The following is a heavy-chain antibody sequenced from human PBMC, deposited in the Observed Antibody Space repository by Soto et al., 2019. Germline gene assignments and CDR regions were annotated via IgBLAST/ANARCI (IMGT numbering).Heavy chain of an antibody. V-gene: IGHV3-49*04. CDR1: GFTFGDYA. J-gene: IGHJ4*02. D-gene: IGHD2-15*01. CDR3: SVTGGPLDY. CDR2: IRSKAYGGTT. Sequence: HPGGSLRLSCTASGFTFGDYAMSWVRQAPGKGLEWVGFIRSKAYGGTTEYAASVKGRFTISRDDSKSIAYLQMNSLKTEDTAVYYCSVTGGPLDYWGQGTLVTVSS.